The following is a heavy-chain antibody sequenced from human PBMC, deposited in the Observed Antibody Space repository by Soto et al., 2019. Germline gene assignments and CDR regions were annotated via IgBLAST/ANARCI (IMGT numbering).Heavy chain of an antibody. Sequence: NPSETLSLTCTVSGGSISSSYWSWIRQPPGKGLEWIGYIYYSGSTNYNPSHKSRVTISVDTSKNQFSLKLSSVTAADTAVYYCAGRRDGLRRGFILSAFDIWGQGTMVTVSS. CDR3: AGRRDGLRRGFILSAFDI. V-gene: IGHV4-59*01. J-gene: IGHJ3*02. CDR2: IYYSGST. D-gene: IGHD3-9*01. CDR1: GGSISSSY.